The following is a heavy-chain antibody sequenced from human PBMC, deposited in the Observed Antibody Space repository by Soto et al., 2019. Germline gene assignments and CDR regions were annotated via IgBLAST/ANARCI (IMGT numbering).Heavy chain of an antibody. CDR3: ARDGYSGGYYVY. D-gene: IGHD1-26*01. V-gene: IGHV3-21*01. J-gene: IGHJ4*02. Sequence: LRLSCAASGFTLSSYSMNWVRQAPGKGLEWVSSISSSSSYIDYADSVKGRFTISRDNAKNSLYLQMNSLRVEDTAVYYCARDGYSGGYYVYWGQGTLVTVSS. CDR1: GFTLSSYS. CDR2: ISSSSSYI.